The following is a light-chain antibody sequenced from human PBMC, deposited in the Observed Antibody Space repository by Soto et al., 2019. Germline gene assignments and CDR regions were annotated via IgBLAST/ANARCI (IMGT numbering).Light chain of an antibody. J-gene: IGLJ3*02. CDR3: AAWDDSLNGYWV. CDR2: SNN. Sequence: QAVVTQPPSASGTPGQRVIISCSGSSSNIGSNTVNWYQQLPGTAPKLLIYSNNQRPSGVPDRFSGSKSGTSASLAISGLQSEDEADYYCAAWDDSLNGYWVFGGGTKVTVL. CDR1: SSNIGSNT. V-gene: IGLV1-44*01.